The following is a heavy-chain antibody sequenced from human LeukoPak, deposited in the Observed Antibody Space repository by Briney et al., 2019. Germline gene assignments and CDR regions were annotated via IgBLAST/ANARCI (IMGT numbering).Heavy chain of an antibody. D-gene: IGHD1-26*01. J-gene: IGHJ3*02. CDR3: ARDPRARGSYLYAFDI. V-gene: IGHV3-30*02. CDR2: IRYDGSNK. CDR1: GFTFSSYG. Sequence: GGSLRLSCAASGFTFSSYGMHWVRQAPGKGLEWVAFIRYDGSNKYYADSVKGRFTISRDNSKNTLYLQMNSLRAEDTAVYYCARDPRARGSYLYAFDIWGQGTMVTVSS.